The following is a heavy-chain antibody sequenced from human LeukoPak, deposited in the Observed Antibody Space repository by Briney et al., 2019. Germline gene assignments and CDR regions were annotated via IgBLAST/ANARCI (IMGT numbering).Heavy chain of an antibody. D-gene: IGHD5-18*01. CDR3: ARVHRGYSYGRLDY. Sequence: GRSLRLSCAASGFTFSSSAMNWVRQAPGKGLEWVAIIWYDGSKEYYADSVKGRFTVSRDNSMNTLYLQMNSLRAEDTAVYYCARVHRGYSYGRLDYWGQGTLVTVSS. CDR2: IWYDGSKE. CDR1: GFTFSSSA. J-gene: IGHJ4*02. V-gene: IGHV3-33*01.